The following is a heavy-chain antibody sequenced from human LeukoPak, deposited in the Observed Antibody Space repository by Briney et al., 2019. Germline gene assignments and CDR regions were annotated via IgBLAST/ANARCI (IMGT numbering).Heavy chain of an antibody. Sequence: GRSLRLSCAASGFTFSSYAMHWVRQAPGKGLEWVAVISYDGSNKYYVDSVKGRFTISRDNSKNTLYLQMNSLRAEDTAVYYCARDLTMVRGGPDWGQGTLVTVSS. D-gene: IGHD3-10*01. J-gene: IGHJ4*02. CDR2: ISYDGSNK. CDR3: ARDLTMVRGGPD. CDR1: GFTFSSYA. V-gene: IGHV3-30*04.